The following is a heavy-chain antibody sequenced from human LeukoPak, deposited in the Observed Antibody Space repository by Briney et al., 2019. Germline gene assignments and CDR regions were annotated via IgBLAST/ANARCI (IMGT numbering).Heavy chain of an antibody. D-gene: IGHD6-13*01. CDR2: ISSSGSTI. CDR1: GFTFSDYY. J-gene: IGHJ4*02. V-gene: IGHV3-11*04. Sequence: PGGSLRLSCAASGFTFSDYYMSWIRQAPGKGLEWVSYISSSGSTIYYADSVKGRFTISRDNAKNTLYLQMNSLRAEDTAVYYCVRVYSSSWAHFDYWGQGTLVTVSS. CDR3: VRVYSSSWAHFDY.